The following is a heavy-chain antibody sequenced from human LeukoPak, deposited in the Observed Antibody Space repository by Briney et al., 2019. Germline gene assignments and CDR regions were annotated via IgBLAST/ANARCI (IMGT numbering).Heavy chain of an antibody. V-gene: IGHV3-23*01. CDR3: ALEQYDSSGYYFQH. Sequence: PGGSLRLSCAASGFTFSSYAMSWVRQAPGKGLEWVSAISGSGGRTYYADSVKGRFTISRDNSKNTLYLQMNSLRADDTAVYYCALEQYDSSGYYFQHWGQGTLVTVSS. CDR1: GFTFSSYA. CDR2: ISGSGGRT. D-gene: IGHD3-22*01. J-gene: IGHJ1*01.